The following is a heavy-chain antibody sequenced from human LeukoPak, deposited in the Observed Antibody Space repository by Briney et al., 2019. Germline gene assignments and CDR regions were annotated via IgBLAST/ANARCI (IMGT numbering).Heavy chain of an antibody. CDR1: GYSISSGYY. CDR2: IYHSGST. D-gene: IGHD3-22*01. J-gene: IGHJ4*02. Sequence: ASETLSLTCSVSGYSISSGYYWGWVRQPSGKGPEWIGSIYHSGSTYYNPSLKSRVTISVDTSNNQFSLKLNSVTAADTAVYYCAGKYYYDSSGYFYVDYWGQGTLVTVSS. CDR3: AGKYYYDSSGYFYVDY. V-gene: IGHV4-38-2*02.